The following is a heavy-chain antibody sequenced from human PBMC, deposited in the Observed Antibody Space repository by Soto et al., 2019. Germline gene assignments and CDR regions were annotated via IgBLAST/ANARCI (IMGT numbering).Heavy chain of an antibody. Sequence: ASVKVSCKASGYTFTSYAMHWVRQAPGQRLEWMGWINAGNGNTKYSQKFQGRVTITRDTSASTAYMELSSLRSEDTAVYYCARADSTEFPFDYWGQGTLVTVSS. CDR2: INAGNGNT. CDR1: GYTFTSYA. J-gene: IGHJ4*02. V-gene: IGHV1-3*01. D-gene: IGHD3-10*01. CDR3: ARADSTEFPFDY.